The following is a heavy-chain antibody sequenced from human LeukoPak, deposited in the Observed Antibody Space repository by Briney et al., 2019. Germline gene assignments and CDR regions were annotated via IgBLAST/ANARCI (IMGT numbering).Heavy chain of an antibody. Sequence: GGSLRLSCVASGFTFGNYWMSWVRQAPGKGLEWVANIKNDGGATYYLDSVKGRFTISRDNAKSSLYLQMDSLRAEDTAVYYCNGPTYWGQGTLVTVSS. CDR1: GFTFGNYW. CDR3: NGPTY. CDR2: IKNDGGAT. V-gene: IGHV3-7*05. D-gene: IGHD2-8*01. J-gene: IGHJ4*02.